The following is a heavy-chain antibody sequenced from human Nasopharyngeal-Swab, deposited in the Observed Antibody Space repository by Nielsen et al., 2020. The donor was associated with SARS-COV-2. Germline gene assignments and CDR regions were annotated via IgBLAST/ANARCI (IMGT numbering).Heavy chain of an antibody. CDR1: RFSFSSWP. V-gene: IGHV3-72*01. CDR3: ARGLNSFDC. D-gene: IGHD3-16*01. CDR2: SRNKANSYTT. J-gene: IGHJ4*02. Sequence: GESLKISCAASRFSFSSWPMHWVRQAPGKGLEWVGRSRNKANSYTTEYAASVKGRFAISRDESKNSLYLQMNSLKPEDTAVYYCARGLNSFDCWGQGTLVTVSS.